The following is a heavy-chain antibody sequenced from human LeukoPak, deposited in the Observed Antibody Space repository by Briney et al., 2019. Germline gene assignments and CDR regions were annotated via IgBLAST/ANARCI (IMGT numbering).Heavy chain of an antibody. J-gene: IGHJ4*02. CDR1: GFTFSSYG. CDR2: IRYDGNNK. D-gene: IGHD5-12*01. CDR3: AKDRGVATTSPYYFDY. V-gene: IGHV3-30*02. Sequence: GRSLRLSCAASGFTFSSYGMHWVRQAPGKGLEWVAFIRYDGNNKYYADSVKGRFTISRDNSKNTLYLQMNSLRAEDTAVYYCAKDRGVATTSPYYFDYWGQGTLVTVSS.